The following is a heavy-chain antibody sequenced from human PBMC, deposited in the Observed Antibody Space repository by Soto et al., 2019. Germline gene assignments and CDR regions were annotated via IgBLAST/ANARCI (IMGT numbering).Heavy chain of an antibody. Sequence: ASVKVSCKASGGTFSSYAISWVRQAPGQGLEWMGGIIPIFGTANYAQKFQGRVTITADESTSTAYMELSSLRSEDTAVYYCASGSSPPYYYYYGMDVWGQGTTVTVSS. CDR2: IIPIFGTA. CDR3: ASGSSPPYYYYYGMDV. J-gene: IGHJ6*02. D-gene: IGHD6-6*01. CDR1: GGTFSSYA. V-gene: IGHV1-69*13.